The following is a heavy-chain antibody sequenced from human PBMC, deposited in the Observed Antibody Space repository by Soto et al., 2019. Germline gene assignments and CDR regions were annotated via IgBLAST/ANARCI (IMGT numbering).Heavy chain of an antibody. CDR3: ARRGSGSYSDY. V-gene: IGHV4-39*01. J-gene: IGHJ4*02. CDR2: IYYSGST. CDR1: VSSISSSIYY. D-gene: IGHD3-10*01. Sequence: SDTLSLTCTVSVSSISSSIYYWGWIRQPPGKGLEWIGSIYYSGSTYYNPSLKSRVTISVDTSKNQFSLKLSSVTAADTAVYYCARRGSGSYSDYWGQG.